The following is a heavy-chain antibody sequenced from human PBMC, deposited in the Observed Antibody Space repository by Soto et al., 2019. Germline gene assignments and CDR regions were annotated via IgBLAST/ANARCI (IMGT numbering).Heavy chain of an antibody. V-gene: IGHV6-1*01. CDR2: TYYRSKWYS. D-gene: IGHD3-9*01. J-gene: IGHJ3*01. CDR3: ARALMNPHRAFDL. CDR1: GYSVSSNSAA. Sequence: SHTLSLTCVISGYSVSSNSAAWNLIRQSPSRGLEWLGRTYYRSKWYSDYAVSVKSRIIINPDTSKNKFSLQLNSVTPADTAVYHCARALMNPHRAFDLWGQGTMVTVSS.